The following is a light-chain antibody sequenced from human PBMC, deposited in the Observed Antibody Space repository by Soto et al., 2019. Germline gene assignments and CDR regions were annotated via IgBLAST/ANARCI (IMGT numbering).Light chain of an antibody. J-gene: IGKJ2*01. CDR2: AAS. CDR1: QGIRND. CDR3: QQHNSYPRT. Sequence: DIQMTQSPSSLSASVGDRVTITCRASQGIRNDLDWYQQKPGKAPKRMIYAASSLQSGVPSRFSGSGSGTEFTLTISSLQTEDFANYYCQQHNSYPRTFGQGTKVEMK. V-gene: IGKV1-17*01.